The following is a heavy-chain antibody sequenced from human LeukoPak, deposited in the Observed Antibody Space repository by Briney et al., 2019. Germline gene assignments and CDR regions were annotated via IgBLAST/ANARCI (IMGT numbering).Heavy chain of an antibody. J-gene: IGHJ4*02. CDR2: FHDSEGT. V-gene: IGHV4-59*01. CDR1: GGSISSFY. Sequence: SETLSLTCTVSGGSISSFYWSWIRQPPGKGLEWIGHFHDSEGTNYNPSLKSRVTISGDTSKNQFSLNLRSVTAADTAVYYCARGDPSGRPGIGFWGQGILVTVSS. CDR3: ARGDPSGRPGIGF. D-gene: IGHD1-26*01.